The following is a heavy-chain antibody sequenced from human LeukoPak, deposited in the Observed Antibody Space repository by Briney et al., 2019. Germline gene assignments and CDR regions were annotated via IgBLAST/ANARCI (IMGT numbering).Heavy chain of an antibody. CDR3: ARLRLSMVRGVDDDY. CDR1: GYTFTSYY. Sequence: ASVKVSCKASGYTFTSYYMHWVRQAPGQGLEWMGIINPSGGSTSYAQKFQGRVTMTRDTSTSTVYMELSSLRSEDTAVYYCARLRLSMVRGVDDDYWGQGTLVTVSP. CDR2: INPSGGST. V-gene: IGHV1-46*01. J-gene: IGHJ4*02. D-gene: IGHD3-10*01.